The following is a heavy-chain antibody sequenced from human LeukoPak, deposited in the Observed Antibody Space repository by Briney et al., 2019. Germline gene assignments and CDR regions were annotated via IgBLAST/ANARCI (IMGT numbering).Heavy chain of an antibody. CDR2: IYPGDSDT. J-gene: IGHJ3*02. CDR1: GYSFTSYW. V-gene: IGHV5-51*01. D-gene: IGHD3-10*01. CDR3: ASMTGSGNRAFDI. Sequence: GESLKISCKGSGYSFTSYWIGWVRQMPGKGLEWMGIIYPGDSDTRYSPSFQGQVTISADKSITTAYLQWSSLKASDTAIYYCASMTGSGNRAFDIWGQGTMVTVSS.